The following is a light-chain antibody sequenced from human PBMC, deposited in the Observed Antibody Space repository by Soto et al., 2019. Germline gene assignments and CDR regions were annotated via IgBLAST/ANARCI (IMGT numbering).Light chain of an antibody. CDR1: QSVSIH. Sequence: EIVLTQSPGTLSVSLGERATLSCRASQSVSIHLAWYQQKPGQAPRPLIYDTSTRATGIPARFSGSGSGTEFTLTISSLQSEDFAVYYCQQYSNWPPITFGQGTRLEIK. CDR2: DTS. CDR3: QQYSNWPPIT. V-gene: IGKV3-15*01. J-gene: IGKJ5*01.